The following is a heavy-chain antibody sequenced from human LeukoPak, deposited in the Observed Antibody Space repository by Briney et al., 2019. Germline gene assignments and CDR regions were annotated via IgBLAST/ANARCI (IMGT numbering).Heavy chain of an antibody. CDR3: AREGKLTGYFGGLGFNY. Sequence: PSETLSLTCTVSGYSISSGYYWSWIRQSPGKGLEWLGNIYYSGSTIYNPSLKSRVTISVDTSKNQFSLNLTSVTAADTAVYYCAREGKLTGYFGGLGFNYWGPGALVTVSS. CDR1: GYSISSGYY. V-gene: IGHV4-59*01. D-gene: IGHD6-19*01. CDR2: IYYSGST. J-gene: IGHJ4*02.